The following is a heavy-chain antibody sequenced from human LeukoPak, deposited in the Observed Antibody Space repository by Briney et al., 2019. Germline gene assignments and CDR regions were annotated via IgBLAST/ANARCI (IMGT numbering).Heavy chain of an antibody. D-gene: IGHD5-24*01. CDR3: ARDRGRWLQSGDY. V-gene: IGHV1-2*02. CDR2: INPNSGGT. J-gene: IGHJ4*02. CDR1: GYTFTGYY. Sequence: ASVKVSCKASGYTFTGYYMHWVQQAPGQGLEWMGWINPNSGGTNYAQKFQGRVTMTRDTSISTAYMELSRLRSDDTAVYYCARDRGRWLQSGDYWGQGTLVTVSS.